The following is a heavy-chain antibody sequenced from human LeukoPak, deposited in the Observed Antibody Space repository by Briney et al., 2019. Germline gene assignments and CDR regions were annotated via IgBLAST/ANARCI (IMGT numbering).Heavy chain of an antibody. Sequence: GGSLRLSCAASGFTFSNAWMSWVRQAPGKGLEWVGRIKSKTDGGTTDYAAPVKGRFTISRDDSKNTLYLQMNSLKTEDTAVYYCTTIDSGYYGSGNYLRDYWGQGTLVTVSS. CDR3: TTIDSGYYGSGNYLRDY. CDR2: IKSKTDGGTT. CDR1: GFTFSNAW. J-gene: IGHJ4*02. V-gene: IGHV3-15*01. D-gene: IGHD3-10*01.